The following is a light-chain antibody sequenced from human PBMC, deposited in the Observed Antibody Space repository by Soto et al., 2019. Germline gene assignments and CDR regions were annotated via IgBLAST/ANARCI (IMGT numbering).Light chain of an antibody. J-gene: IGKJ5*01. CDR3: QQCSDWPLFT. Sequence: EIVMTQSPATLSVSPGERVTLSCRASQSVSSYLAWYQHKPGQPPRLLIYGASNRATGIPARFSGSGSGTDFTLTISSLQSEDFAVYFCQQCSDWPLFTFGQGTRLEIK. CDR1: QSVSSY. CDR2: GAS. V-gene: IGKV3-15*01.